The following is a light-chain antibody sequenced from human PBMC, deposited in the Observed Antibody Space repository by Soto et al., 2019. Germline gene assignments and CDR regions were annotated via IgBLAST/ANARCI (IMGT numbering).Light chain of an antibody. CDR2: DVS. CDR1: SSDVGGYNY. V-gene: IGLV2-14*01. J-gene: IGLJ1*01. Sequence: QSVLTQPASVSGSPGQSITISCTGTSSDVGGYNYVSWYQQHPGKAPKLMIYDVSNRPSGVSNRFSGSKSGNTASLTISGLHAEDEAAYYCSSYTSSIPSVFGTGTKLTVL. CDR3: SSYTSSIPSV.